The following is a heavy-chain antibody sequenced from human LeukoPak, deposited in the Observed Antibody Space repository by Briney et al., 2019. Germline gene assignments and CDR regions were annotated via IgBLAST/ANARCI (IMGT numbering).Heavy chain of an antibody. J-gene: IGHJ4*02. V-gene: IGHV1-18*01. CDR1: GYTFTSYG. CDR2: ISAYNGNT. D-gene: IGHD5/OR15-5a*01. CDR3: AKDKSVSADYYFDY. Sequence: ASVKVSCKASGYTFTSYGISWVRQAPGQGLEWMGWISAYNGNTNYAQKLQGRVTMTTDTSTSTAYMELRSLRSDDTAVYYCAKDKSVSADYYFDYWGQGTLVTVSS.